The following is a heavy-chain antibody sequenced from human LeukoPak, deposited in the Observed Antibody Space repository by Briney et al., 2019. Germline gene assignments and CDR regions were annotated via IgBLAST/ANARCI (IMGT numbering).Heavy chain of an antibody. V-gene: IGHV3-30*18. CDR3: AKDNVAAAGRYFDY. J-gene: IGHJ4*02. D-gene: IGHD6-13*01. CDR1: GFTFSSYG. CDR2: ISYDGSNK. Sequence: GGSLRLSCAASGFTFSSYGMHWVRQAPGKGLEWVALISYDGSNKYFADSVKGRFTILRDNSKNTLYLQMHSLRAEDTAVYYCAKDNVAAAGRYFDYWGQGTLVTVSS.